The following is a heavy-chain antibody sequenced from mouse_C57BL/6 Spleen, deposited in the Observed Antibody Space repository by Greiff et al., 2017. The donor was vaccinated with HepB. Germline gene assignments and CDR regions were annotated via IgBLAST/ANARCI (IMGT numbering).Heavy chain of an antibody. CDR1: GYTFTSYW. CDR2: IYPGNSDT. V-gene: IGHV1-5*01. CDR3: TATVHWYFDV. D-gene: IGHD1-1*01. Sequence: EVQLQQSGTVLARPGASVKMSCKTSGYTFTSYWMHWVKQRPGQGLEWIGAIYPGNSDTSYNQKFKGKAKLTAVTSASTAYMELSSLTNEDSAVYYCTATVHWYFDVWGTGTTVTVSS. J-gene: IGHJ1*03.